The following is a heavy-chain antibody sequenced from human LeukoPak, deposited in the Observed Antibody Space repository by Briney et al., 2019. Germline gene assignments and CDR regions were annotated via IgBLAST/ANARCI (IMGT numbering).Heavy chain of an antibody. CDR2: IYTSGST. Sequence: SETLSLTCTVSGGSISSSCYYWGWIRQPPGKGLEWIGRIYTSGSTNYNPSLKSRVTMSVDTSKNQFSLKLSSVTAADTAVYYCARDHITMVRGESPDYYYYMDVWGKGTTVTISS. V-gene: IGHV4-39*07. J-gene: IGHJ6*03. D-gene: IGHD3-10*01. CDR1: GGSISSSCYY. CDR3: ARDHITMVRGESPDYYYYMDV.